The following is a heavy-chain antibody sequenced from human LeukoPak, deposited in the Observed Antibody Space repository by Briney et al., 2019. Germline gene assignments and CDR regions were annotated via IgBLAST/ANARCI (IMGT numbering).Heavy chain of an antibody. Sequence: ASVKVSCKASGYTFTGYYMHWVRQAPGQGLEWMGWINPNSGGTNYAQKFQGRVTMTRDTSISTAYMELSSLRSEDTAVYYCARDLKVAGDGDYWGQGTLVTVSS. CDR2: INPNSGGT. J-gene: IGHJ4*02. V-gene: IGHV1-2*02. CDR3: ARDLKVAGDGDY. D-gene: IGHD6-19*01. CDR1: GYTFTGYY.